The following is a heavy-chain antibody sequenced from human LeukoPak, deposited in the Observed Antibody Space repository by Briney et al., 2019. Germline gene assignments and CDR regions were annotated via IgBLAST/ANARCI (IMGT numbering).Heavy chain of an antibody. Sequence: GGSLRLSCAASGFTFDDYAMHWVRQAPGKGLEWVSLISGDGGSTYYADSVKGRFTISRDNSKNSLYLQMNSLRTEDTALYYCAKDSGSSITMIARDYYFDYWGQGTLVTVSS. V-gene: IGHV3-43*02. CDR1: GFTFDDYA. J-gene: IGHJ4*02. D-gene: IGHD3-22*01. CDR3: AKDSGSSITMIARDYYFDY. CDR2: ISGDGGST.